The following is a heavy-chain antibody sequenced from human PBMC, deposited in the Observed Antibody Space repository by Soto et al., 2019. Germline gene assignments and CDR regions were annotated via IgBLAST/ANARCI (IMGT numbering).Heavy chain of an antibody. CDR2: IDYSGANT. J-gene: IGHJ4*02. CDR1: GFTLEHV. Sequence: PVDDLRLSCAASGFTLEHVMTWVLQAPGKGLEWISTIDYSGANTHYADSVKGRFTISRDKSRNTVALQMSNLRAEDTALDYCVCWVSAHFDNWGQVTLVAFSS. V-gene: IGHV3-23*01. D-gene: IGHD2-8*01. CDR3: VCWVSAHFDN.